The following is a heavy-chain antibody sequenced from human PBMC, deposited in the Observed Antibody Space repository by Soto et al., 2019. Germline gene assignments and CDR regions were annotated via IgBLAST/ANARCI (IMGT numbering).Heavy chain of an antibody. CDR3: AKDQRYCSGGSCYSIGFYYYYGMDV. CDR1: EFTFSNYA. CDR2: ISYGGGTT. Sequence: GGSLRLSCAASEFTFSNYAMSWVRQAPGKGLEWVSAISYGGGTTYYADSVKGRFTISRDNSKNTLYLQMNSLRAEDTAVYYCAKDQRYCSGGSCYSIGFYYYYGMDVWGQGTTVTVSS. V-gene: IGHV3-23*01. D-gene: IGHD2-15*01. J-gene: IGHJ6*02.